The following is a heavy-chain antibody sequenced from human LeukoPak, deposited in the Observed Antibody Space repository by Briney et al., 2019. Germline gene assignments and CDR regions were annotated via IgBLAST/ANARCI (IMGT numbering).Heavy chain of an antibody. CDR1: GFTFSNYG. Sequence: GGSLRLSCAVSGFTFSNYGMSWVRQAPGKGLEWVSTITDTGGSTFYADSVKGRITISRDNTKSTLDLQMDSLRAEDTAQYYCVKSGPYYFHSWGQGTLVTVSS. CDR2: ITDTGGST. CDR3: VKSGPYYFHS. V-gene: IGHV3-23*01. J-gene: IGHJ4*02.